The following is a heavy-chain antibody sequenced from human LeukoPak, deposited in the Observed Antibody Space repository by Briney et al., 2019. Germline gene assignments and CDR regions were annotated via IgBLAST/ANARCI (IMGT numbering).Heavy chain of an antibody. CDR3: ARLGYSFFDY. J-gene: IGHJ4*02. CDR2: IYYSGST. Sequence: PSETLSLTCTVSGGSFSSSSYYWGWIRQPPGQGLEWIGSIYYSGSTYYNPSLKSRVTISVDTSKNQFSLKLSSVTAADTAVYYCARLGYSFFDYWGQGTLVTVSS. CDR1: GGSFSSSSYY. D-gene: IGHD3-22*01. V-gene: IGHV4-39*01.